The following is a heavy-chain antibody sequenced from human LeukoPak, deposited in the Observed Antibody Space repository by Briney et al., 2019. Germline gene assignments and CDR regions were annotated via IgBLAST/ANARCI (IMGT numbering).Heavy chain of an antibody. CDR1: GFIFSSYG. V-gene: IGHV3-33*06. CDR3: AKDKYSGSYIHY. D-gene: IGHD1-26*01. Sequence: GGSLRLSCAASGFIFSSYGMHWVRQAPGKGLEWVAVIWYDGSNKYYADSVKGRFTISRDNSKNTLYLQMNSLRAEDTAVYYCAKDKYSGSYIHYWGQGTLVTVSS. J-gene: IGHJ4*02. CDR2: IWYDGSNK.